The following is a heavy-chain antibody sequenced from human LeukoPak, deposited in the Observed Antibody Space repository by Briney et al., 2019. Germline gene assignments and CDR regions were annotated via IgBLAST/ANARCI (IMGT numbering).Heavy chain of an antibody. CDR3: ARDPYSGGYSVDLYYYYMDV. J-gene: IGHJ6*03. CDR2: ISSSSSYI. Sequence: GGSLRLSCAASGFTFSSYSMNWVRQAPGKGLEWVSSISSSSSYIYSADSVKGRFTISRDNAKNSLYLQMNSLRVEDTAVYYCARDPYSGGYSVDLYYYYMDVWGKGTTVTVSS. D-gene: IGHD1-26*01. V-gene: IGHV3-21*01. CDR1: GFTFSSYS.